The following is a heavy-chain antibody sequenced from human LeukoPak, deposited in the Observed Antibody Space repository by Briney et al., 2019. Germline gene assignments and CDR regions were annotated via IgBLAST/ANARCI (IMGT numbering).Heavy chain of an antibody. J-gene: IGHJ4*02. Sequence: GGSLRLSCAASGFTFDDYAMHWVRQAPGKGLEWVSPISGDGGTTYYADSVQGRFTISRDNSKNSLYLQMNSLRTEDTALYYCAKDEGRCLDYWGQGTLVTVSS. D-gene: IGHD2-15*01. CDR2: ISGDGGTT. CDR3: AKDEGRCLDY. CDR1: GFTFDDYA. V-gene: IGHV3-43*02.